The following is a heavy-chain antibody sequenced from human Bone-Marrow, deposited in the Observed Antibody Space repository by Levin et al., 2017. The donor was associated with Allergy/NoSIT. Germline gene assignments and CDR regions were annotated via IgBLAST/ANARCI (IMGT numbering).Heavy chain of an antibody. V-gene: IGHV3-7*01. CDR3: ARWVYYTPES. J-gene: IGHJ5*02. CDR1: RFTFSVYW. D-gene: IGHD2-2*02. CDR2: IKEDGSKQ. Sequence: AGGSLRLSCEASRFTFSVYWMSWVRQAPGKGLEWVANIKEDGSKQHYVDSVRGRFTISRDNAKRSVYLQMNSLRAEDTAVYYCARWVYYTPESWGQGTLVTVSS.